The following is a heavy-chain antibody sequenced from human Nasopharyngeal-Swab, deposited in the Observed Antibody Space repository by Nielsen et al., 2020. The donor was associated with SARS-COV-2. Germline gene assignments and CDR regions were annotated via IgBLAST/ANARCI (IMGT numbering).Heavy chain of an antibody. D-gene: IGHD5-24*01. CDR3: ARDPDSRDGSTFDY. J-gene: IGHJ4*02. CDR1: GFTFSSYA. V-gene: IGHV3-30-3*01. Sequence: GGSLRLSCAASGFTFSSYAMHWVRQAPGKGLEWVAVISYDGSNKYYADSVKGRFTISRDNSKNTLYLQMNSLRAEDTAVYYCARDPDSRDGSTFDYWGQGTLVTVSS. CDR2: ISYDGSNK.